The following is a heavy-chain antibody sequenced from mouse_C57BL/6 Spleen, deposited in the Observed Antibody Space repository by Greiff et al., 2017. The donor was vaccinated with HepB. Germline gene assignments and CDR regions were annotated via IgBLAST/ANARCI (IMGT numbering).Heavy chain of an antibody. D-gene: IGHD4-1*01. CDR2: IWWDDDK. Sequence: QVQLKESGPGILQPSQTLSLTCSFSGFSLSTFGMGVVWTRQPSGMGLEWLAHIWWDDDKYYNPALKSRLTISKDTSKNQVFLKIANVDTADTAAYYGARIGKLGRDGYFDVWGTGTTVTVSS. V-gene: IGHV8-8*01. CDR1: GFSLSTFGMG. CDR3: ARIGKLGRDGYFDV. J-gene: IGHJ1*03.